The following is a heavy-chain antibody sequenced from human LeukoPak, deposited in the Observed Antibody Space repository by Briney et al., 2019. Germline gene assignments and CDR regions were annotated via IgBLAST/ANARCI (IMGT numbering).Heavy chain of an antibody. CDR3: ARGYDSGSRPFDY. J-gene: IGHJ4*02. CDR2: IYYSGST. Sequence: PSETLSLTCTVSGGSISSYYWSWIRQPPGKGLEWIGVIYYSGSTNYNPSLKSRVTISVDTSKNQFSLKLSSVTAADTAVYYCARGYDSGSRPFDYWGQGTLVTVSS. CDR1: GGSISSYY. D-gene: IGHD3-10*01. V-gene: IGHV4-59*01.